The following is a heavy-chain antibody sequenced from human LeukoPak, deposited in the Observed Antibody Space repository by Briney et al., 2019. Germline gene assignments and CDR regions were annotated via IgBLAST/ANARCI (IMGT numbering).Heavy chain of an antibody. Sequence: GGSLRLSCAASGFTVSSNYMSWVRQAPGKGLEWVSVIYSGGSTYYADSVKGRFTISRDNSKNTLYLQMNSLRAEDTAVYYCAKSGALRYFDWLAPGDYWGQGTLVTVSS. D-gene: IGHD3-9*01. CDR3: AKSGALRYFDWLAPGDY. J-gene: IGHJ4*02. V-gene: IGHV3-66*01. CDR1: GFTVSSNY. CDR2: IYSGGST.